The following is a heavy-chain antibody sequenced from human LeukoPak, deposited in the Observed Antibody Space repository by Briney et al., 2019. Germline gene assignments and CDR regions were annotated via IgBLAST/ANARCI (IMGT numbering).Heavy chain of an antibody. V-gene: IGHV3-66*01. Sequence: GGSLRLSCAASGFTVSSDYMSWVRQAPGKGLEWVSVIYSGGSTYYADSVKGRFTISRDNSKNTLYLQMNSLRAEDTAVYYCARDYCSGGSCYFDYWGQGTLVTVSS. D-gene: IGHD2-15*01. J-gene: IGHJ4*02. CDR3: ARDYCSGGSCYFDY. CDR1: GFTVSSDY. CDR2: IYSGGST.